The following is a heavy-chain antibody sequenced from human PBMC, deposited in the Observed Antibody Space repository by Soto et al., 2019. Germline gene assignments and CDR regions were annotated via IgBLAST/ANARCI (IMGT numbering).Heavy chain of an antibody. V-gene: IGHV3-23*01. Sequence: GGSLRLSCAASGFTFSSYGMSWVRQAPGKGLEWVSSISGSGGTTYHADSVKGRFTISRDNSKNTLYLQMNSLRVDDTAVYYCAKPSTSTTVTTCFDYWGQGALVTV. CDR1: GFTFSSYG. CDR3: AKPSTSTTVTTCFDY. D-gene: IGHD4-17*01. CDR2: ISGSGGTT. J-gene: IGHJ4*02.